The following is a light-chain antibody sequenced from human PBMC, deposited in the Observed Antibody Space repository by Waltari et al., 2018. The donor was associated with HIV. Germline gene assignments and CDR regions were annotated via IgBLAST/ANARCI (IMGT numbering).Light chain of an antibody. V-gene: IGKV3-20*01. J-gene: IGKJ1*01. CDR2: GAS. CDR1: QSVSSSH. CDR3: QQYGSLLWT. Sequence: EIVLTQSPGTLSLSPGERATLSCGASQSVSSSHLAWYQQKPGQPPRLLIYGASSRATGIPDRFSGSGSGTDFTLTISRLEPEDVAVYYCQQYGSLLWTFGQGTKVEIK.